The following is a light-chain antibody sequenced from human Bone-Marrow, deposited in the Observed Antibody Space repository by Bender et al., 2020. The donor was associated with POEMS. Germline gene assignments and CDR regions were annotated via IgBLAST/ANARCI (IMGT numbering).Light chain of an antibody. CDR2: KDT. V-gene: IGLV3-25*03. CDR1: ELPKQF. J-gene: IGLJ1*01. CDR3: QSADSSGTYV. Sequence: SYELTQPPSVSVSPGQTARIPCSGDELPKQFVHWYQQKPGQAPVVVMFKDTERPSGIPARFSASTSGTTATLTISGVQAEDEADYYCQSADSSGTYVFGSGTKITVL.